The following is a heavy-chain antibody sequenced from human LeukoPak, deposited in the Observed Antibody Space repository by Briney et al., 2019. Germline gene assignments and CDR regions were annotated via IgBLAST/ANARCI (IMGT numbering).Heavy chain of an antibody. CDR1: GGTFSSYA. Sequence: GASVKVSCKASGGTFSSYAISWVRQAPGQALEWMGGIIPIFGTANYAQKFQGRVTITTDESTSTAYMELSSLRSEDTAVYYCAKGGLRFFPLVDPWGQGTLVTVSS. D-gene: IGHD3-3*01. V-gene: IGHV1-69*05. J-gene: IGHJ5*02. CDR3: AKGGLRFFPLVDP. CDR2: IIPIFGTA.